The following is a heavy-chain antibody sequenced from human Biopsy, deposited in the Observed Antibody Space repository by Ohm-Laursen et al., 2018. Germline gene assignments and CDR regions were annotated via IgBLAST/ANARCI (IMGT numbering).Heavy chain of an antibody. Sequence: TLSLTCTVSGGSIKSYYWNWIRQSPGQGLEWIGFIYYTGHTNYNPSLKSRATISVDTSKNQFSLKVIPVTAADTAVYYCARLTGDPSYWGQGILVTVSS. CDR3: ARLTGDPSY. J-gene: IGHJ4*02. CDR2: IYYTGHT. CDR1: GGSIKSYY. V-gene: IGHV4-59*01. D-gene: IGHD7-27*01.